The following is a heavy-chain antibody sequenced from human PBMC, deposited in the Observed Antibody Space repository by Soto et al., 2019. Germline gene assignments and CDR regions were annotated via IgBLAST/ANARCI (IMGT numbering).Heavy chain of an antibody. Sequence: SQTLSLTCAISGDSVSSNSAAWNWIRKSPSRGLEWLGRTYYRSKWYNDYAVSVKSRITINPDTSKNQFSLQLNSVTPEDTAVYYCARESRGGSLNYYYYMDVWGKGTTVTVSS. D-gene: IGHD2-15*01. CDR3: ARESRGGSLNYYYYMDV. CDR2: TYYRSKWYN. J-gene: IGHJ6*03. CDR1: GDSVSSNSAA. V-gene: IGHV6-1*01.